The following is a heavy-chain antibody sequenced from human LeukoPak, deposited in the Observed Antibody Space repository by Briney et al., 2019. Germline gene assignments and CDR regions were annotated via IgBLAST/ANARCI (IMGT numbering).Heavy chain of an antibody. V-gene: IGHV3-30*12. J-gene: IGHJ4*02. CDR1: GFTFSNSA. CDR2: ISYDGSAK. CDR3: ARDAMVRGVRGIDY. Sequence: GGSLRLSCAASGFTFSNSAMHWVRQAPGKGLGWVTFISYDGSAKYYADAAKGRFTISRDNAKNSLYLQMNSLRAEDTAVYYRARDAMVRGVRGIDYWGQGTLVTVSS. D-gene: IGHD3-10*01.